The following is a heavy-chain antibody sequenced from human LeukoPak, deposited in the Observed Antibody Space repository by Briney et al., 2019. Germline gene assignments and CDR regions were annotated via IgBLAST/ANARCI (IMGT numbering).Heavy chain of an antibody. CDR2: ISSSGSTI. Sequence: PGGSLRLSCAASGFTFSSYEMNWVRQAPGKGLEWVSHISSSGSTIYYTDSVKGRFTISRDNSKNLLYLQMNSLRAEDTAIYYCARTVARIGYWGQGPLDTVSS. J-gene: IGHJ4*02. V-gene: IGHV3-48*03. CDR3: ARTVARIGY. D-gene: IGHD4-23*01. CDR1: GFTFSSYE.